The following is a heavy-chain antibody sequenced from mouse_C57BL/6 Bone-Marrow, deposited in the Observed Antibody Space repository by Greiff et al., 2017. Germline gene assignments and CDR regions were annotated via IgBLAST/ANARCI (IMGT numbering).Heavy chain of an antibody. Sequence: QLQESGAELVRPGTSVKMFCKASGYTFTNYWIGWAKQRPGHGLEWIGDIYPGGGYTNYNEKFKGKATLTADKSSSTAYMQFSSRTSEDSAIYYCATYYGNAYFDYWGQGTTLTVSA. CDR3: ATYYGNAYFDY. J-gene: IGHJ2*01. CDR1: GYTFTNYW. V-gene: IGHV1-63*01. D-gene: IGHD2-10*01. CDR2: IYPGGGYT.